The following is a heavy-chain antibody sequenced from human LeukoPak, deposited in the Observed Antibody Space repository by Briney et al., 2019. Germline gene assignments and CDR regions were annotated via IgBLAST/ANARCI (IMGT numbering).Heavy chain of an antibody. CDR2: IRSDGSNE. J-gene: IGHJ3*01. CDR1: GVTFSNYG. CDR3: AKDSAVSGSYPDASDV. D-gene: IGHD1-26*01. V-gene: IGHV3-30*02. Sequence: QPGGSLRLSCVASGVTFSNYGMHWVRQAPGKGLEWVAFIRSDGSNEYYIDSVKGRFTLSRDNSKNTLYLQMNSLRAEDTAVYYCAKDSAVSGSYPDASDVWGQGTMVNVSS.